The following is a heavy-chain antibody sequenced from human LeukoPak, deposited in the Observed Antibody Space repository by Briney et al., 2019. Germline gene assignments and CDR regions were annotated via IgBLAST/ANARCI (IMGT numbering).Heavy chain of an antibody. J-gene: IGHJ4*02. CDR3: ARGPYDGTYYFDD. V-gene: IGHV1-69*04. CDR1: GGTFSTYA. Sequence: SVKVSCKVSGGTFSTYAITWVRQARGHGLEWVGRIVPFRDMTNYAQRFQDRVTIAGDKSANIAYMELSSLISEDTAVYYCARGPYDGTYYFDDWGQGTLVTVSS. CDR2: IVPFRDMT. D-gene: IGHD3-16*01.